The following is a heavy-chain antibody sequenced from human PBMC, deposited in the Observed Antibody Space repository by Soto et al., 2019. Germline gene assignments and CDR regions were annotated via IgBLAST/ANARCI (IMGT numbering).Heavy chain of an antibody. J-gene: IGHJ5*02. CDR2: ISYDGSNK. D-gene: IGHD6-13*01. V-gene: IGHV3-30-3*01. CDR1: GFTFSSYA. Sequence: PGGSLRLSCAASGFTFSSYAMHWVRQAPGKGLEWVAVISYDGSNKYYADSVKGRFTISRDNSKNTLYLQMNSLRAEDTAVYYCARVEYSSSWNWFDPWGQGTLVTVSS. CDR3: ARVEYSSSWNWFDP.